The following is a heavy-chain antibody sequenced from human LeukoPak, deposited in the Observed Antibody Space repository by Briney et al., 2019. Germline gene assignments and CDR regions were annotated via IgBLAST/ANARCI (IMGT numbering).Heavy chain of an antibody. D-gene: IGHD3-16*01. V-gene: IGHV3-48*03. CDR1: GFTFSSYE. J-gene: IGHJ4*02. CDR2: ISSSGSTI. CDR3: ARGYVYSYDY. Sequence: GGSLRLSCAASGFTFSSYEMNWVRQAPGKGLQWVSYISSSGSTIYYADSVKGRFTMSRDNAKNSLYLQMNSLRAEDTAVYYCARGYVYSYDYWGQGIMVTVSS.